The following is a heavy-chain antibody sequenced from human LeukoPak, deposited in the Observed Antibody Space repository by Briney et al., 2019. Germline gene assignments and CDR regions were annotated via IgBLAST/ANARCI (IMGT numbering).Heavy chain of an antibody. CDR3: AKAGYRRTAGYWFDR. D-gene: IGHD5-12*01. CDR2: ISGSGGST. CDR1: GFTFSSYA. V-gene: IGHV3-23*01. J-gene: IGHJ5*02. Sequence: GGSLRLSCAASGFTFSSYAMSWVRQAPGKGLEWVSAISGSGGSTYYADSVKGRFTISRDNSKNTLYLQMNSLRAEDTAVYYCAKAGYRRTAGYWFDRWGQGTLVTVSS.